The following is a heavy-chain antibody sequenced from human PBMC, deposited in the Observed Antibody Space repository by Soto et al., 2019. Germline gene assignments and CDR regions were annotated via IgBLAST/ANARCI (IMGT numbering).Heavy chain of an antibody. CDR2: INQNGDT. CDR1: GGSFSGFQ. Sequence: VQLQQWGAGLLKPSETLSLTCAAHGGSFSGFQWSWIRQPPGKGLEFIGEINQNGDTNYNPSLQSRVTMSRDTSKRTFSLRLTSVTAGDTAIYYCAREWGYCDGIRSFPLFYYWGQGVPVTVSS. CDR3: AREWGYCDGIRSFPLFYY. V-gene: IGHV4-34*01. D-gene: IGHD2-21*01. J-gene: IGHJ4*02.